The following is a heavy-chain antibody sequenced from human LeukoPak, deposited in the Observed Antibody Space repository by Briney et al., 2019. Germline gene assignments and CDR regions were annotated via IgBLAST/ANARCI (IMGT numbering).Heavy chain of an antibody. D-gene: IGHD3-10*01. CDR3: ARDVDGSGRCY. CDR1: GFTFSSYG. J-gene: IGHJ4*02. Sequence: GGTLRLSCAASGFTFSSYGMSWVRQAPGKGLEWVSAISGSGGSTYYADSVKGRFTISRDNSKNTLYLQMNSLRAEDTAVYYCARDVDGSGRCYWGQGTLVTVSS. CDR2: ISGSGGST. V-gene: IGHV3-23*01.